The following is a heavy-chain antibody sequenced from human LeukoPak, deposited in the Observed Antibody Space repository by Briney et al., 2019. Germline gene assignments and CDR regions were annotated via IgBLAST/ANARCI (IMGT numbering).Heavy chain of an antibody. V-gene: IGHV3-72*01. D-gene: IGHD3-22*01. CDR2: IRNRAKSYTT. CDR1: GFTFSDHY. CDR3: ARVGDYYDTRGFSSDAFDI. Sequence: GGSLRLSCAASGFTFSDHYMDWVRQAPGKGLEWVARIRNRAKSYTTQYAPSVKDRFTISRDDSRNSVYLQMNSLKTEDTAVYFCARVGDYYDTRGFSSDAFDIWGLGTMVTVSS. J-gene: IGHJ3*02.